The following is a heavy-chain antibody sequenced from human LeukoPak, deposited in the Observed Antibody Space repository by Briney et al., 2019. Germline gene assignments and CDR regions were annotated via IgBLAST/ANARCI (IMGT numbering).Heavy chain of an antibody. CDR3: ARDQSVRLLQTSSTYFKHVFAI. J-gene: IGHJ3*02. CDR1: GYTFTNYG. CDR2: ISAYNDNT. Sequence: GASVKVSCKTSGYTFTNYGISWVRQAPGLGLEWMGWISAYNDNTNYAQKVQGRVTMTTDTSTSTAYMELRSLRFDDTAVYYCARDQSVRLLQTSSTYFKHVFAIWGQGSMVTDSS. V-gene: IGHV1-18*01. D-gene: IGHD6-13*01.